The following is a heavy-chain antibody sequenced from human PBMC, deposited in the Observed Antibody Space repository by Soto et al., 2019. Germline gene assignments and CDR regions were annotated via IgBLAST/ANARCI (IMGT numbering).Heavy chain of an antibody. CDR2: IYWDDDK. V-gene: IGHV2-5*02. J-gene: IGHJ5*02. D-gene: IGHD3-22*01. CDR3: AHRATQDYYDSSGPSWFDP. CDR1: WFSLSSSGVG. Sequence: ESGPTLVNPTQTLTLTCTFSWFSLSSSGVGVGWIRQPPGKALEWLALIYWDDDKRYSPSLKSRLTITKDTSKNQVVLTMTNMDPVDTATYYCAHRATQDYYDSSGPSWFDPWGQGTLVTVS.